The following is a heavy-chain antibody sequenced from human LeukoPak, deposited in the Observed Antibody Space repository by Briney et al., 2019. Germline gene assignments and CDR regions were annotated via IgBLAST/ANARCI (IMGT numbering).Heavy chain of an antibody. Sequence: GGSLRLSCAASGFTFSDYYMSWIRQAPGKGLEWVSNINGNGAATYYADSFKGRFLISRDDSKSTVYLRMNKLRVEDSGLYYCANGLAASGNFLLRDYYYFIDVWGKGTTVIVS. V-gene: IGHV3-23*01. D-gene: IGHD1-26*01. J-gene: IGHJ6*03. CDR1: GFTFSDYY. CDR2: INGNGAAT. CDR3: ANGLAASGNFLLRDYYYFIDV.